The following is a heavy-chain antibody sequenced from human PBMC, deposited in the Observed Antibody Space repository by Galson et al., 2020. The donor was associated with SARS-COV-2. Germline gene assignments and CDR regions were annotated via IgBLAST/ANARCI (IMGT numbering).Heavy chain of an antibody. Sequence: ASVKVSCKASGYTFTSYAMNWVRQAPGQGLEWMGWINTKTGNPTYAQGFTGRFVFPLDTSVSTAYLQISSLKAEDTAVYHCARAGHTTDYVWGSYRLAEWDYWGQGTLVTVSS. V-gene: IGHV7-4-1*02. J-gene: IGHJ4*02. CDR3: ARAGHTTDYVWGSYRLAEWDY. D-gene: IGHD3-16*02. CDR1: GYTFTSYA. CDR2: INTKTGNP.